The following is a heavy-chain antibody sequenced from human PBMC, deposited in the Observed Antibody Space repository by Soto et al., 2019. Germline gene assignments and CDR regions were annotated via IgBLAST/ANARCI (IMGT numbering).Heavy chain of an antibody. CDR1: GITFDDFA. J-gene: IGHJ4*02. CDR3: SLASSSSFYSLNY. V-gene: IGHV3-9*01. D-gene: IGHD6-6*01. CDR2: INWDGDFL. Sequence: EVQLVESGGGLVQPGRSLRLSCAASGITFDDFAMHWVRQAPGKGLEWVSGINWDGDFLDYADSVKGRLTISRYKAKNSLYLQMSRIRREDTDLSFCSLASSSSFYSLNYWGQGTLVTVSS.